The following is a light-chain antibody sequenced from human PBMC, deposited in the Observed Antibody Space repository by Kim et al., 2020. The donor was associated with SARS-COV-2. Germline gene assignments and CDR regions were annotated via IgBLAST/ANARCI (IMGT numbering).Light chain of an antibody. CDR3: ETWDSNTWV. CDR2: LEGSGRY. J-gene: IGLJ3*02. Sequence: SVNTTSPPSSGHGSSIIAWHPQHPGNAPRYLMKLEGSGRYNTGSGVPHRSSGSSSGADRYLTISNLQSEDEADYYCETWDSNTWVFGGGTQLTVL. CDR1: SGHGSSI. V-gene: IGLV4-60*03.